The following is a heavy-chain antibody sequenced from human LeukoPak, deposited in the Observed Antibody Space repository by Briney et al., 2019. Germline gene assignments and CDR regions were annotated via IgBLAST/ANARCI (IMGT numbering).Heavy chain of an antibody. Sequence: GIINPSGGSXXYAQKFQGRVTMTRDTSTSTVYMELSSLRSEDTAVYYCARDRMGTVTSNTPPEWDYYGMDVWGQGTTVTVSS. CDR2: INPSGGSX. J-gene: IGHJ6*02. CDR3: ARDRMGTVTSNTPPEWDYYGMDV. V-gene: IGHV1-46*01. D-gene: IGHD4-11*01.